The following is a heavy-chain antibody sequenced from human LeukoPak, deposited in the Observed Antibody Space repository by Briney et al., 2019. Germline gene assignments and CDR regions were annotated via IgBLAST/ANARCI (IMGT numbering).Heavy chain of an antibody. CDR3: ARRVAVNPRYYFDY. D-gene: IGHD4-17*01. CDR2: IHYSGST. J-gene: IGHJ4*02. CDR1: GGSISSYY. V-gene: IGHV4-59*08. Sequence: PSETLSLTCTVSGGSISSYYWSWIRQPPGKGLEWIGYIHYSGSTNSNPSLKSRVTISVDTSKNQFSLKLSSVTAADTAVYYCARRVAVNPRYYFDYWGQGTLVTVSS.